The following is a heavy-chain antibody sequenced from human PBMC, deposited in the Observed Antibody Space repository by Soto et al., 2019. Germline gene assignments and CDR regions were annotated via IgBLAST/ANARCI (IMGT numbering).Heavy chain of an antibody. CDR3: AKEAVYSGYDFIY. Sequence: PGGSLRLSCAASGFTFSSYAMTWVRQAPGKGLEWVSTISGSGGSTHYADSVEGRFTISRDNSKNTLYLQMNSLRAEDTAVYYCAKEAVYSGYDFIYWGQGTLVTVSS. D-gene: IGHD5-12*01. V-gene: IGHV3-23*01. CDR1: GFTFSSYA. CDR2: ISGSGGST. J-gene: IGHJ4*02.